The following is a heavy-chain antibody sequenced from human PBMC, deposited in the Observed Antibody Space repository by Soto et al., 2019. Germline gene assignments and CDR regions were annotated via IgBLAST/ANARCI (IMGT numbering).Heavy chain of an antibody. V-gene: IGHV3-7*05. CDR1: GFTLGSYW. CDR3: ARMFSGSYYFEC. CDR2: INQDGSEK. J-gene: IGHJ4*02. D-gene: IGHD1-26*01. Sequence: EVQLVESGGGLVQPGGFLRLSCAASGFTLGSYWMSWVRQAPGKGLEWVGSINQDGSEKNYVDSVRGRFTFSRDNAKNSLYLQMSSLRAEDSAVYFCARMFSGSYYFECWGQGTLVTLSS.